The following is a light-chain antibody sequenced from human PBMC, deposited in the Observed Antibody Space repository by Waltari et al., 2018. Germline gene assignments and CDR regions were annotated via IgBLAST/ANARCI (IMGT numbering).Light chain of an antibody. V-gene: IGKV1-5*03. CDR3: QQYNSYRYT. J-gene: IGKJ2*01. CDR1: QSISSW. Sequence: DIQMTQSPSTLSASVGDRVTITCRASQSISSWLAWYQQKPGKAPKLLIYMASSLESGVPSRFSGSGSGTEFTLTISSLQPDDFATYYCQQYNSYRYTFGQGTKLEIK. CDR2: MAS.